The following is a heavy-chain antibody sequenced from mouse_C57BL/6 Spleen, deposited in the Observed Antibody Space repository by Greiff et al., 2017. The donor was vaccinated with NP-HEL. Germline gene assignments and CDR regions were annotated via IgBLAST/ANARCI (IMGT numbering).Heavy chain of an antibody. CDR3: AREGYYGSSFFAY. Sequence: DVQLQESGPGLVKPSQSLSLTCSVTGYSITSGYYWNWIRQFPGNKLEWMGYISYDGSNKYTPSLKNRISITRDTSKNQFFLKLNSVTTEDTATYYCAREGYYGSSFFAYWGQGTLVTVSA. D-gene: IGHD1-1*01. V-gene: IGHV3-6*01. CDR1: GYSITSGYY. CDR2: ISYDGSN. J-gene: IGHJ3*01.